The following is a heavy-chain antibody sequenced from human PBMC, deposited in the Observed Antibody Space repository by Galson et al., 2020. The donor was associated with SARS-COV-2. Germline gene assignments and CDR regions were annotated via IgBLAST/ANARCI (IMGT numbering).Heavy chain of an antibody. J-gene: IGHJ3*02. V-gene: IGHV1-18*01. Sequence: GESLKISCKASGYNFNSYGICWVRQAPGQGLEWMGWISGYNGNTNSAQKFHDRLMMTTDTSTSTAYMELRSLRLDDTAVYYCARGGATVTKVAAFDIWGQGTLVTVSS. CDR2: ISGYNGNT. D-gene: IGHD4-17*01. CDR3: ARGGATVTKVAAFDI. CDR1: GYNFNSYG.